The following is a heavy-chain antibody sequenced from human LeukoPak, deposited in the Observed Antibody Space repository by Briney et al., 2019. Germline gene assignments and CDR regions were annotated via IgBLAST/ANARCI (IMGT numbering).Heavy chain of an antibody. D-gene: IGHD6-13*01. J-gene: IGHJ4*02. V-gene: IGHV3-33*06. CDR1: GFTFSSYG. CDR3: AKDPTSSSWTGYFDY. CDR2: IWYDGSNK. Sequence: GGSLRLSCAASGFTFSSYGMHWVRQAPGKGLGWVAVIWYDGSNKYYADSVKGRFTISRDNSKNTVYLQMNSLRAEDTGVYYCAKDPTSSSWTGYFDYGGQGTLVTVSS.